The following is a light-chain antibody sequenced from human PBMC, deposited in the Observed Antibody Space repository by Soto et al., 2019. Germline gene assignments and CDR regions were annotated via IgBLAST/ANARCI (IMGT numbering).Light chain of an antibody. CDR1: EYVDIA. CDR3: QQRRNGPPLT. V-gene: IGKV3-11*01. J-gene: IGKJ4*01. Sequence: ETVFTQSPATLSLSPGETATLSCRASEYVDIALAWYQQKPGQAPRHLIYHASNRATGIPARFSGSGSGTEFTLTISSLEPEDSAVYYCQQRRNGPPLTFGGGTRVEIK. CDR2: HAS.